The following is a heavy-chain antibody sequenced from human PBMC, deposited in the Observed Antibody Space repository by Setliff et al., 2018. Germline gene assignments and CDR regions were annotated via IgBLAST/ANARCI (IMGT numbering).Heavy chain of an antibody. D-gene: IGHD5-18*01. V-gene: IGHV1-18*01. Sequence: GASVKVSCKASGYTFTSSGISWVRQAPGQGLERMGWISAYSGNTNYAQRLQGRVTMTTDTSTSTAYMELRSLRSDDTAVYYCARVYAYSYGFDSWGQGTQVTVSS. CDR2: ISAYSGNT. J-gene: IGHJ4*02. CDR3: ARVYAYSYGFDS. CDR1: GYTFTSSG.